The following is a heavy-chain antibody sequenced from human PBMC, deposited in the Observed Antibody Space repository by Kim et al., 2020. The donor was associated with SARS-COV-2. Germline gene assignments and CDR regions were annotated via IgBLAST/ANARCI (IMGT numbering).Heavy chain of an antibody. V-gene: IGHV4-31*03. CDR3: ARNYYDSSVYTFVY. D-gene: IGHD3-22*01. CDR1: GGSISSGGYY. CDR2: IYYSGST. J-gene: IGHJ4*02. Sequence: SETLSLTCTVSGGSISSGGYYWSWIRQHPGKGLEWIGYIYYSGSTCYNPSLTSRVTISVDTFKKQFSLKLSSVTAADTAMYYCARNYYDSSVYTFVYWGQGTLATVCS.